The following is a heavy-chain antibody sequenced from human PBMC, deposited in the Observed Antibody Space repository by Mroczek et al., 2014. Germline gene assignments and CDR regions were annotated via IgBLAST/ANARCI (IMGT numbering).Heavy chain of an antibody. V-gene: IGHV3-30-3*01. CDR3: ARDINAYCSSTSCYGHAFDI. CDR2: ISYDGSNK. Sequence: QLVGGLGEGRWGPRLGGPSRLSSCSLWSSPSVAMLCTGSARLQARGVEWVAVISYDGSNKYYADSVKGRFTISRDNSKNTLYLQMNSLRAEDTAVYYCARDINAYCSSTSCYGHAFDIWGQGTMVTVSS. D-gene: IGHD2-2*01. CDR1: SSPSVAML. J-gene: IGHJ3*02.